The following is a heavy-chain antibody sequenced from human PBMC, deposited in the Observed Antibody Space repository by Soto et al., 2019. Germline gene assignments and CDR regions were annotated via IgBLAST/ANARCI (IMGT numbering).Heavy chain of an antibody. J-gene: IGHJ4*02. CDR3: ARSGGDIEGIDC. CDR1: GGSISSYY. CDR2: IYYSGST. Sequence: SETLSLTCTVSGGSISSYYWSWIRQPPGKGLEWIGYIYYSGSTNYNPSLKSRVTISVDTSKNQFSLKLSSVPAADTAVDYCARSGGDIEGIDCWGQGTLVTVSS. D-gene: IGHD5-12*01. V-gene: IGHV4-59*01.